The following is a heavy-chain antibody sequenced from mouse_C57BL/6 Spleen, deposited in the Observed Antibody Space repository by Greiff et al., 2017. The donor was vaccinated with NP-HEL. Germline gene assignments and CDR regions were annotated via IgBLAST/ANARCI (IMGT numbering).Heavy chain of an antibody. CDR2: INPGSGGT. Sequence: QVQLQQSGAELVRPGTSVKVSCKASGYAFTNYLIEWVKQRPGQGLEWIGVINPGSGGTNYNEKFKGKATLTADKSSSTAYMQLSSLTSEDSAVYFCAILYYSNYGGDYWGQGTNLTVSS. J-gene: IGHJ2*01. D-gene: IGHD2-5*01. CDR3: AILYYSNYGGDY. V-gene: IGHV1-54*01. CDR1: GYAFTNYL.